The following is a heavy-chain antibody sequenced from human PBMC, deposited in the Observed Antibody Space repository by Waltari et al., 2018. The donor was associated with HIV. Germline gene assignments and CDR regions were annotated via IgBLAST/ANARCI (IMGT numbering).Heavy chain of an antibody. CDR2: VYTSGSA. CDR1: GGSITRGDSY. Sequence: QVQLQESGPGLVKPSQTLSLTCPVSGGSITRGDSYWTWIRQPAGKGLEWIGRVYTSGSANYNPSLRSRVTMSLDTSKNQFSLKLTSVTAADTAVYYCARGLDILTGHYHWFLDVWGRGTLVTVSS. J-gene: IGHJ2*01. V-gene: IGHV4-61*02. CDR3: ARGLDILTGHYHWFLDV. D-gene: IGHD3-9*01.